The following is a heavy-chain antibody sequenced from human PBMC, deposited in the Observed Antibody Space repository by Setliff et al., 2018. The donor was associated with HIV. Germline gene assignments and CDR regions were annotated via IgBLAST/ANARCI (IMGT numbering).Heavy chain of an antibody. CDR2: IRWDIGTK. CDR1: GFSLKDCA. Sequence: GGSLRLSCVASGFSLKDCAMHWVRLAPGKGLEWVSGIRWDIGTKQYAASVRGRFTISRDNAKNSLYLEMNSLRPEDSAFYYCVKGKRPDSTSGWGYYLDAWGKGTTVTVSS. J-gene: IGHJ6*03. CDR3: VKGKRPDSTSGWGYYLDA. D-gene: IGHD6-19*01. V-gene: IGHV3-9*01.